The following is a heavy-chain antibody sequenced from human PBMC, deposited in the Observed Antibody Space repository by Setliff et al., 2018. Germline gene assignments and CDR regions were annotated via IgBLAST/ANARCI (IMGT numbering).Heavy chain of an antibody. CDR3: ARGPDLTAVGATYFYGMDV. Sequence: SETLSLTCTVSGGSVNESFWSWIRQPAGRGLEWIGRVIVSGGADYNPSLKSRVTMSVDPPNNKFSLNLSSVSAADTAVYYCARGPDLTAVGATYFYGMDVWGKGATVTVSS. CDR1: GGSVNESF. D-gene: IGHD6-19*01. CDR2: VIVSGGA. V-gene: IGHV4-4*07. J-gene: IGHJ6*04.